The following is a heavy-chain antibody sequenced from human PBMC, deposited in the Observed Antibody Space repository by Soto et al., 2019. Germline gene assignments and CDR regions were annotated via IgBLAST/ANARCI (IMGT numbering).Heavy chain of an antibody. V-gene: IGHV1-8*01. D-gene: IGHD5-18*01. Sequence: ASVKVSCKACGDXFTSYDINWVRQATGQGLEWMGWMNPNSGNTGYAQKFQGRVTMTRDTSTSTVYMELSSLRSEDTAVYYCARERDDSYGYPFDYWGQGTLVTVSS. CDR2: MNPNSGNT. CDR1: GDXFTSYD. CDR3: ARERDDSYGYPFDY. J-gene: IGHJ4*02.